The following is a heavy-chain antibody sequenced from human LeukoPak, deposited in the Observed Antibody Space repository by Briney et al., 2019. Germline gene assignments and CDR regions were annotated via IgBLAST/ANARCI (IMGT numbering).Heavy chain of an antibody. Sequence: ASVKVSCKASGYTFTGYYMHWVRQAPGQGLEWMGWINPNSGGTKYAQKFQGRVTMTRDTSISTVYMELSSLRSDDTAVYYCARARGYCSSTKCYDDHDYWGQGTLVTASS. V-gene: IGHV1-2*02. CDR2: INPNSGGT. CDR1: GYTFTGYY. J-gene: IGHJ4*02. CDR3: ARARGYCSSTKCYDDHDY. D-gene: IGHD2-2*01.